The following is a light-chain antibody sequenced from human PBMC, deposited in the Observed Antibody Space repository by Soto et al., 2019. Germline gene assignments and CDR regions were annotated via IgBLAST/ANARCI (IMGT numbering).Light chain of an antibody. J-gene: IGKJ2*01. CDR3: QQYGSLQGNT. Sequence: EIVLTQSPGTLSLSPGERATLSCRASQSVSSSYLAWYQQKPGQAPRLLIYGASSRATGIPDRFSGSGSGTDFTLTISRLEPEDFAVYYCQQYGSLQGNTFGQGTKLEIK. CDR2: GAS. CDR1: QSVSSSY. V-gene: IGKV3-20*01.